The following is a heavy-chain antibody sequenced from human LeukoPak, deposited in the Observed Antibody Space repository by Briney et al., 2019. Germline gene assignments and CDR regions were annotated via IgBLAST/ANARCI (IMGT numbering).Heavy chain of an antibody. J-gene: IGHJ4*02. Sequence: PGKSLRLSCAASGFTFNNYGMHWVRQAPGKGVEWVAVISYDGRNKHYPDSVKGRFTISRDISTDTLWLQMDSLRTEDTAVYYCAKGPLRGTAAAIDYWGQGTLVTVSS. CDR2: ISYDGRNK. CDR3: AKGPLRGTAAAIDY. V-gene: IGHV3-30*18. D-gene: IGHD2-2*01. CDR1: GFTFNNYG.